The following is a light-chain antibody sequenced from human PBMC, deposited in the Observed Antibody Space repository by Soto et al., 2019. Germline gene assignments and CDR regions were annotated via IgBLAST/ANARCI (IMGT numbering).Light chain of an antibody. J-gene: IGKJ4*02. CDR1: LNVATN. CDR3: PQYNTGRLT. V-gene: IGKV3-15*01. CDR2: VAS. Sequence: TVMTQSPATLSMSPGDRAALSCRASLNVATNMAVSQQKPGQAPRLLIYVASFRATGVPARFTGRGSGPEFTLTFIYLQYQDFTVYYCPQYNTGRLTFGRRTSV.